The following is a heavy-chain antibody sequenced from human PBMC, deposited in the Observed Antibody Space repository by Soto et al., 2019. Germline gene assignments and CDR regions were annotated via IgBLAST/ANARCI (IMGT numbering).Heavy chain of an antibody. CDR3: ARGSFTTSGGGIDG. D-gene: IGHD3-16*02. Sequence: QVQLVQSGAEVKKPGASVKFSCKASGYTFTVNYIYWVRQAPGQVLEWIGWINPDSGSTKYAQKFQAWVSMTRDTSVDTVFMEIKGLRSDDTAVYYCARGSFTTSGGGIDGWGQGPRVTVSS. J-gene: IGHJ6*02. V-gene: IGHV1-2*04. CDR2: INPDSGST. CDR1: GYTFTVNY.